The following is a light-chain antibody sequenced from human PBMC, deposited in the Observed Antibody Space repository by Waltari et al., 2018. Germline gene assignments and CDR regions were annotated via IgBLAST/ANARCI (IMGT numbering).Light chain of an antibody. J-gene: IGKJ4*01. CDR1: ESVSSGY. CDR2: DAS. Sequence: DTVFTQSPGPLSLSQRERATCSCRASESVSSGYLAWYQQKPGQAPRLLIYDASSRATGFPDRFSGSGSGTDFTLTISRLEPEDFAVYYCQQYGSSPFTFGGGTKVEIK. CDR3: QQYGSSPFT. V-gene: IGKV3-20*01.